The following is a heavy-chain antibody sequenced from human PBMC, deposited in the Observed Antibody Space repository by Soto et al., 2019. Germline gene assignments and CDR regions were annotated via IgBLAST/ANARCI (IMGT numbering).Heavy chain of an antibody. CDR3: VRGGVAARPVYYYGMDV. J-gene: IGHJ6*02. CDR2: ITSSSSTM. D-gene: IGHD6-6*01. V-gene: IGHV3-48*02. CDR1: GFTFSSYS. Sequence: PGGSLRLSCAASGFTFSSYSMNWVRQAPGKGLEWVSYITSSSSTMYYGDSVKGRFTISRDNAKNSLYLQMNSLRDEDTAVYYCVRGGVAARPVYYYGMDVWGQGTTVTVSS.